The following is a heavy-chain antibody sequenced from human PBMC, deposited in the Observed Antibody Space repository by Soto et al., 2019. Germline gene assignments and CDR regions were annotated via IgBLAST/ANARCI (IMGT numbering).Heavy chain of an antibody. Sequence: PGGSLRLSCAASGFTFSSSGMHWVRQAPGKGLEWVSVVGGNGGTTNYADSVRGRFTISRDNSKNTVYLQVNSLRVEDTAVYYCAKGKAHTMFGVDTLFDYWGQGTLVTVSS. V-gene: IGHV3-23*01. CDR3: AKGKAHTMFGVDTLFDY. J-gene: IGHJ4*02. CDR2: VGGNGGTT. CDR1: GFTFSSSG. D-gene: IGHD3-3*01.